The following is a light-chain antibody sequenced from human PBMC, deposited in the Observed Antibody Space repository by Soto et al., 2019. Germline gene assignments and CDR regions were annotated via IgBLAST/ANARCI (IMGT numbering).Light chain of an antibody. CDR2: DVT. CDR1: SSDVGGYNS. V-gene: IGLV2-11*01. CDR3: CSYAASYTLV. Sequence: HSALAQPRSVSGSPGQSVTISCSGTSSDVGGYNSVSWYQQFPGKAPKLMIYDVTKRPSGVPDRFSGSKSGNTASLTISGLQAEDEADYYCCSYAASYTLVFGGGTKLTVL. J-gene: IGLJ2*01.